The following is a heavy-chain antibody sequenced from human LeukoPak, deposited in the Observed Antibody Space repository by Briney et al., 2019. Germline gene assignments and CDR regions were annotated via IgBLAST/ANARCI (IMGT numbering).Heavy chain of an antibody. J-gene: IGHJ4*02. Sequence: SETLSLTCTVSGGSISSYYWSWIRQPPGKGLECIGYIYYSGSTNYNPSLKSRATISIDTSKNQFSLTLSSVTAADTAVYYCARGFSTTSWFDYWGQGTLVTVSS. CDR1: GGSISSYY. CDR2: IYYSGST. D-gene: IGHD2-2*01. CDR3: ARGFSTTSWFDY. V-gene: IGHV4-59*01.